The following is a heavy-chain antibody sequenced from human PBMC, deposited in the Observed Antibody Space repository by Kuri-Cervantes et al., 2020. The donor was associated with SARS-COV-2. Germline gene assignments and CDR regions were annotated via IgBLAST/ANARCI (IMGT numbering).Heavy chain of an antibody. CDR3: ARSTPCRRLLVISQGGAFHI. Sequence: ASVKVSCKASGYTFTGYYMHWVRQAPGKGLEWMGWINPNSGGTNYAQKFQGWVTMTRDTPISTAYMEVSKLTSDVTAVYYCARSTPCRRLLVISQGGAFHIWGQGTMVTVSS. V-gene: IGHV1-2*04. CDR2: INPNSGGT. D-gene: IGHD3-22*01. J-gene: IGHJ3*02. CDR1: GYTFTGYY.